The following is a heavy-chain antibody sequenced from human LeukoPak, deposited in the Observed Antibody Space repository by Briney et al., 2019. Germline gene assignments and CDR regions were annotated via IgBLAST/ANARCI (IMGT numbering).Heavy chain of an antibody. Sequence: SETLSLTCTVSGGSISSGSYYWSWIRQPAGKGLEWIGRIYTSGSTNYNPSLKSRVTMSVDTSKNQFSLKLSSVTAADTAVYYCARGGSTYYDNSEVDYWGQGTLVTVSS. CDR2: IYTSGST. D-gene: IGHD3-22*01. CDR1: GGSISSGSYY. J-gene: IGHJ4*02. V-gene: IGHV4-61*02. CDR3: ARGGSTYYDNSEVDY.